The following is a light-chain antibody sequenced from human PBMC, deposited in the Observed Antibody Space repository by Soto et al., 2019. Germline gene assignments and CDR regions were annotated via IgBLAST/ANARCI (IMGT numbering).Light chain of an antibody. J-gene: IGKJ1*01. CDR1: QDISDD. CDR3: LQNHNYPRT. CDR2: GAS. Sequence: AIQMTQSPSSLSASVGDRVTITCRASQDISDDVGWYQQTPGKAPKLLISGASRLQSGVPSRFSGSGFGAQFTLTITSLRPEDSAIYYCLQNHNYPRTFGQGTKVDIK. V-gene: IGKV1-6*01.